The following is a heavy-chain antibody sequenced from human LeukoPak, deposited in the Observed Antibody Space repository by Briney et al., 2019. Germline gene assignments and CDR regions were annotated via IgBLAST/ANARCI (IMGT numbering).Heavy chain of an antibody. D-gene: IGHD2-2*01. J-gene: IGHJ4*02. CDR2: INDNGGRI. Sequence: PGGSLRLSCETSGYTFNTYAMSWVRQTPGQGLEWVSAINDNGGRIYYADSVKGRFTISRNNSKNTLYLQMNSLRAEDTAIYYCARGEYGSSTTCIFDCWGQGTLVTVSS. CDR3: ARGEYGSSTTCIFDC. CDR1: GYTFNTYA. V-gene: IGHV3-23*01.